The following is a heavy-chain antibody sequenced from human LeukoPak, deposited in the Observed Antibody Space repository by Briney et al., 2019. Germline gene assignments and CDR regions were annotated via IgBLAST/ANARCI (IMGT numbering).Heavy chain of an antibody. CDR2: VGYGGTNK. CDR1: GFTFSNYG. Sequence: PGGSLRLSCEVSGFTFSNYGMHWVRQVPGRGLEWVAFVGYGGTNKYCGDSVKGRFTVSRDNSKNTLYLEMNTMGPDDTAVYYCAKDWSYYGPQYFDYWGQGTLVTVSS. D-gene: IGHD3-10*01. CDR3: AKDWSYYGPQYFDY. V-gene: IGHV3-30*02. J-gene: IGHJ4*02.